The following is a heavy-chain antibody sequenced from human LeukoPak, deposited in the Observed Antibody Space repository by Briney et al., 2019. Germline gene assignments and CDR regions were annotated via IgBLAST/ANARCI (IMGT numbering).Heavy chain of an antibody. J-gene: IGHJ4*02. D-gene: IGHD1-26*01. Sequence: KPSETLSLTCTVSGGSISSYYWSWIRQPPGKGLEWIGYIYYSGSTNYNPSLKSRVTISVDTSKNQFSLKLSSVTAADTAVYYCARHRVGATTDFDYWGQGTLVTVSS. CDR1: GGSISSYY. CDR3: ARHRVGATTDFDY. CDR2: IYYSGST. V-gene: IGHV4-59*08.